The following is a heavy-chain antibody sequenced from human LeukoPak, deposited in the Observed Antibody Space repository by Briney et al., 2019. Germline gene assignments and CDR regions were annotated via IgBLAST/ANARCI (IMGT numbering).Heavy chain of an antibody. V-gene: IGHV1-24*01. D-gene: IGHD3-22*01. Sequence: ASVEVSCKVSGYTLTELSMHWVRQAPGKGLEWMGGFDPEDGETIYAQKFQGRVTMTEDTSTDTAYMELSSLRSEDTAVYYCATMADDSSGYDLDYWGQGTLVTVSS. CDR1: GYTLTELS. J-gene: IGHJ4*02. CDR3: ATMADDSSGYDLDY. CDR2: FDPEDGET.